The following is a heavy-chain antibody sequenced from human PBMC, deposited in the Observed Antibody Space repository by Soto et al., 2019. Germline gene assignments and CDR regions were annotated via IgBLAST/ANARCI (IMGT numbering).Heavy chain of an antibody. CDR2: IWYDGSNK. V-gene: IGHV3-33*01. D-gene: IGHD3-10*01. CDR3: AREANLRITMVRGAHETLDY. Sequence: GGSLRLSCAASGFTFSSYGMHWVRQAPGKGLEWVAVIWYDGSNKYYADSVKGRFTISRDNSKNTLYLQMNSLRAEDTAVCYCAREANLRITMVRGAHETLDYWGQGTLVTVSS. CDR1: GFTFSSYG. J-gene: IGHJ4*02.